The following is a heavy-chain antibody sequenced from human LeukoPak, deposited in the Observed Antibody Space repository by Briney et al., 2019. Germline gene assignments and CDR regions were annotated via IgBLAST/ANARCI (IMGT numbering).Heavy chain of an antibody. Sequence: TGGSLRLSCAASGFTFSSYAMHWVRQAPGKGLEWVAVISYDGSNKYFADSVKGRFTISRDNSKNTLYLQMNSLRAEDTAVYYCAKDSGIAVAGTLRAFDIWGQGTMVTVSS. J-gene: IGHJ3*02. CDR2: ISYDGSNK. V-gene: IGHV3-30*04. CDR3: AKDSGIAVAGTLRAFDI. D-gene: IGHD6-19*01. CDR1: GFTFSSYA.